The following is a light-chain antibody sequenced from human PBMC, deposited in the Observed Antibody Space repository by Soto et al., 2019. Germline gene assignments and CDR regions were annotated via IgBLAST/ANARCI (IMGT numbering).Light chain of an antibody. CDR1: KYNIGNNF. V-gene: IGLV1-51*01. CDR2: DNY. Sequence: QSVLTQPPSVSAAPGQKVTISCTGSKYNIGNNFVSWYQQVPGTAPKLLIYDNYKRPSGIPDRFSASTSGTSATLGISGLQTGDEADYYCATWDSSLIARVFGGGTKLTV. CDR3: ATWDSSLIARV. J-gene: IGLJ2*01.